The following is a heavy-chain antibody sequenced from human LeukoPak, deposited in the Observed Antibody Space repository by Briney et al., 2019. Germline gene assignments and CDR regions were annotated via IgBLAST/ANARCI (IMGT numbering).Heavy chain of an antibody. CDR1: GASITSYY. J-gene: IGHJ6*03. CDR2: INNSGST. V-gene: IGHV4-4*07. D-gene: IGHD5-18*01. Sequence: SETLSLTCTVSGASITSYYWSWIRLPAGKGLEWIGRINNSGSTNYNPSLKSRLTMSVDTSKNQFSLKLSSVTAADTAVYYCARTTEGGYSYGYFYYYYMDVWGKGTTVTISS. CDR3: ARTTEGGYSYGYFYYYYMDV.